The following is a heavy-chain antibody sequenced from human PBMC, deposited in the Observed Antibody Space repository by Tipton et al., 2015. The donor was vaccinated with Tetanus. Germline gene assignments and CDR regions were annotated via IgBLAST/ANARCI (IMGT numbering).Heavy chain of an antibody. Sequence: TLSLTCTVSGDSVSGYYWNWIRQPPGEGLEWIGYISYSGSTNSNYSLKSRITISQGTSKNQFSLKLTSVTAADAAVYYCARANYDFPKKGPFDSWGQGTLVIVSS. CDR2: ISYSGST. CDR3: ARANYDFPKKGPFDS. D-gene: IGHD3-3*01. J-gene: IGHJ4*02. CDR1: GDSVSGYY. V-gene: IGHV4-59*02.